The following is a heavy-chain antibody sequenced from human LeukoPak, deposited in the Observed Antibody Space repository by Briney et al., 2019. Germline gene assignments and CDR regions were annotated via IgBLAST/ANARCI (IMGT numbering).Heavy chain of an antibody. J-gene: IGHJ4*02. D-gene: IGHD2-15*01. CDR2: MNPNSGNT. V-gene: IGHV1-8*03. CDR1: GYTFSSYD. CDR3: TRGAPGAYCGGGSCPYFDY. Sequence: ASVKVSCKASGYTFSSYDINWVRQATGQGLEWMGWMNPNSGNTGYAQKFQGRVTITRNTSISTAYMELSSLRSEDTAVYYCTRGAPGAYCGGGSCPYFDYWGQGTLVTVSS.